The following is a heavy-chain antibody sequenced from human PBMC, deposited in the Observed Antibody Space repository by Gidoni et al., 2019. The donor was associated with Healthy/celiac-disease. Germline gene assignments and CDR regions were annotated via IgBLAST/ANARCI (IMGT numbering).Heavy chain of an antibody. J-gene: IGHJ6*02. V-gene: IGHV4-61*02. CDR2: IYTSGST. D-gene: IGHD6-13*01. Sequence: QVQLQESGPGLVKPSQTLSLTCTVSGGSISSGSYYWSWIRQPAGKGLEWSGRIYTSGSTNYNPSLKSRVTISVDTSKNQFSLKLSSVTAADTAVYYCARVGIGVGMDVWGQGTTVTVSS. CDR1: GGSISSGSYY. CDR3: ARVGIGVGMDV.